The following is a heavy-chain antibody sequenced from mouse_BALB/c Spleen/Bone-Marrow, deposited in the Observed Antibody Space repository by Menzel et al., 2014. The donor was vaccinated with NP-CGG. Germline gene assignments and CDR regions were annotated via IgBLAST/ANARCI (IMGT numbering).Heavy chain of an antibody. CDR1: GYTFTSYY. CDR2: IYPGNVNT. CDR3: ARERRSRAMDY. Sequence: QVQLKQSGPELVKPGASVRISCKASGYTFTSYYIHWVKQRPGQGLEWIGWIYPGNVNTKYNEKFKGKATLTADKSSGTAYMQLSSLTSEDSAVYFCARERRSRAMDYWGQGTSVTVSS. V-gene: IGHV1S56*01. J-gene: IGHJ4*01.